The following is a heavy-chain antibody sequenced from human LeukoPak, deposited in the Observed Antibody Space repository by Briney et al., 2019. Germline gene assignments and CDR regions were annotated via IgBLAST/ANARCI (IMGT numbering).Heavy chain of an antibody. CDR1: GYTFTGYY. D-gene: IGHD2-2*01. J-gene: IGHJ6*04. CDR3: TRGGCSSTSCYSGSYYYYYYGMDV. Sequence: GASVKVSCKASGYTFTGYYMHWVRQAPGQGLEWMGWINPNSGGTNYVQKFQGWVTMTRDTSISTAFMELSRLRSDDTAVYYCTRGGCSSTSCYSGSYYYYYYGMDVWGKGTTVTVSS. V-gene: IGHV1-2*04. CDR2: INPNSGGT.